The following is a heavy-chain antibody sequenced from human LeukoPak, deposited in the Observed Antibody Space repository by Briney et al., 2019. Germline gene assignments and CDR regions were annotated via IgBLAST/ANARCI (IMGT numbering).Heavy chain of an antibody. D-gene: IGHD4-23*01. V-gene: IGHV1-8*03. Sequence: ASVKVSCKASGYTFTSYDINWVRQATGQGLNGMDGINPNSGNTGYAQKFQGRVTITRNTSISTAYMELSSLRSEDTAVYYCARGHTTVATPGDMDVWGKGTTVTVSS. CDR2: INPNSGNT. J-gene: IGHJ6*03. CDR3: ARGHTTVATPGDMDV. CDR1: GYTFTSYD.